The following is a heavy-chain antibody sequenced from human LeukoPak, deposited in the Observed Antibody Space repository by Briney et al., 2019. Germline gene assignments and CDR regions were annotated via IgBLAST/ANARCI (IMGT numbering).Heavy chain of an antibody. V-gene: IGHV3-21*04. J-gene: IGHJ3*02. CDR3: AKDRGLYYFDTNGYYGVSFDI. Sequence: GRSLRLSCAASGFTFSSYSMNWVRQAPGKGLEWVSSISSSSSYIYYADSVKGRFTISRDNSKNTLYLQMNGLRAEDTAVYYCAKDRGLYYFDTNGYYGVSFDIWGQGTLVTVSS. D-gene: IGHD3-22*01. CDR1: GFTFSSYS. CDR2: ISSSSSYI.